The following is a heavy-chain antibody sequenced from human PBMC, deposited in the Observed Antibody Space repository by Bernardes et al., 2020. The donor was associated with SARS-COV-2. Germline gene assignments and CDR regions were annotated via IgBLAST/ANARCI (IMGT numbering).Heavy chain of an antibody. CDR1: GFTFSSYW. J-gene: IGHJ4*02. V-gene: IGHV3-74*01. CDR3: TRAGSYRFDF. CDR2: INTDGSIT. D-gene: IGHD1-26*01. Sequence: GGSLRLSCAPSGFTFSSYWMHWVCQAPGKGLVWVSRINTDGSITNYADSVRGRFTISRDNAKNTLYLQLNSLRAEDMGVYYCTRAGSYRFDFWGQGTLVTVSS.